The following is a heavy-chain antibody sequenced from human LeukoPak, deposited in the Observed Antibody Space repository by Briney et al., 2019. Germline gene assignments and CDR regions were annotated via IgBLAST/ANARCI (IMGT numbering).Heavy chain of an antibody. D-gene: IGHD6-19*01. Sequence: SQTLSLTCAISGDSVSSNSASWSWIRQSPSRGLECLGRTYYRSKWYNDYALSVKSRITINPDTSKNQFSLHLNSVTPEETAVYYCAREYSSGWYVIDYWGQGTLVTVSS. V-gene: IGHV6-1*01. J-gene: IGHJ4*02. CDR3: AREYSSGWYVIDY. CDR2: TYYRSKWYN. CDR1: GDSVSSNSAS.